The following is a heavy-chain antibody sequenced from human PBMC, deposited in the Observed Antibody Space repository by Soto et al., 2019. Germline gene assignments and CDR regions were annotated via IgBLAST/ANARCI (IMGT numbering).Heavy chain of an antibody. CDR1: GFTFSSYG. V-gene: IGHV1-3*01. CDR2: INAGNGNT. CDR3: ARGSSGARFDY. J-gene: IGHJ4*02. D-gene: IGHD6-25*01. Sequence: QVQLVESGGGVVQPGRSLRLSCAASGFTFSSYGMHWVRQAPGQRLEWMGWINAGNGNTKYSQKFQGRVTITRDTSASTAYMELSSLRSEDTAVYYCARGSSGARFDYWGQGTLVTVSS.